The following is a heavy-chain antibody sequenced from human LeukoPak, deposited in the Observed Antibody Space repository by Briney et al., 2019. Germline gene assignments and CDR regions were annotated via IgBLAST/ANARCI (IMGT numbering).Heavy chain of an antibody. CDR2: ISGSGGST. J-gene: IGHJ6*02. Sequence: GGSLRLSCAASGFTFSSYAMSWVRQAPGKGLEWVSAISGSGGSTYYADSVKGRFTISRDNSKNTLYLQMNSLRAEDTAVYYCAKDREVINWYYYYCGMDVWGQGTTVTVSS. D-gene: IGHD1-20*01. V-gene: IGHV3-23*01. CDR1: GFTFSSYA. CDR3: AKDREVINWYYYYCGMDV.